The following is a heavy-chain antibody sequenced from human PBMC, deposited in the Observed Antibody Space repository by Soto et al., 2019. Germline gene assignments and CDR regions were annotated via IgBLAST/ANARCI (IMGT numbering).Heavy chain of an antibody. CDR1: GGTFSSYA. CDR3: ARGKGYDFWSAQNAFDI. D-gene: IGHD3-3*01. Sequence: SVKVSCKASGGTFSSYAISWVRQAPGQGLEWMGGIIPIFGTANYAQKLQGRVTITADESTSTAYMELSSLRSEDTAVYYCARGKGYDFWSAQNAFDIWGQGTMVTVSS. V-gene: IGHV1-69*13. CDR2: IIPIFGTA. J-gene: IGHJ3*02.